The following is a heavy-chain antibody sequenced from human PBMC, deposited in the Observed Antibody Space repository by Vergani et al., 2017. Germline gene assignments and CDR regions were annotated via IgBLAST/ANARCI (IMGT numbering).Heavy chain of an antibody. V-gene: IGHV5-51*01. D-gene: IGHD6-13*01. CDR3: VXCRSVSRSWVADY. CDR2: IYPDDSDA. Sequence: EVQLVQSGAEVTKPGESLKISCQGSGYTFSNYWIGWVRQTPGKGLEWMGTIYPDDSDARYSPSFQGQVTISADKSSNTAYLQWSSLKASDSAMYYCVXCRSVSRSWVADYWGQGTLVSVSS. CDR1: GYTFSNYW. J-gene: IGHJ4*02.